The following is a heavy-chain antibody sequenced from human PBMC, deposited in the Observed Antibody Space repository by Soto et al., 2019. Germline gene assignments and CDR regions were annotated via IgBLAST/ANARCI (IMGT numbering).Heavy chain of an antibody. V-gene: IGHV4-59*08. CDR3: ARSGDYTNYYYYYMDV. CDR1: DDSISNYY. D-gene: IGHD4-17*01. J-gene: IGHJ6*03. CDR2: MYHSGST. Sequence: SETLSLTCTVSDDSISNYYWSWIRQPPGKGLEWIGYMYHSGSTKYNPSLKSRVTISVAPSKNQFSLRLSSVTAADSAVYYCARSGDYTNYYYYYMDVWGKGTTVTVSS.